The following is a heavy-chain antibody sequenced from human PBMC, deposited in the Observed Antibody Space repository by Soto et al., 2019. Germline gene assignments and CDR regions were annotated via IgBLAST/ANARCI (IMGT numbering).Heavy chain of an antibody. CDR2: FFYSGST. Sequence: SETLSLTCTVPGGSISSSSYFWGWIRQPPGRGLEWIGSFFYSGSTYYNPSLKSRVTISVDTSKNQFSLKLSSVTAADTAVYYCARHYTSGWYFPHWGQGTLVTVSS. D-gene: IGHD6-19*01. J-gene: IGHJ1*01. CDR1: GGSISSSSYF. V-gene: IGHV4-39*01. CDR3: ARHYTSGWYFPH.